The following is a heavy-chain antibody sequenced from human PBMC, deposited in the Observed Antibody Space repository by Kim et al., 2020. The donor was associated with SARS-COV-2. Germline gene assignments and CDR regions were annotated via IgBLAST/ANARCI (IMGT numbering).Heavy chain of an antibody. J-gene: IGHJ4*02. V-gene: IGHV3-30*18. Sequence: GGSLRLSCAASGFTFSSYGMHWVRQAPGKGLEWVAVISYDGSNKYYADSVKGRFTISRDNSKNTLYLQMNSLRAEDTAVYYCAKEGLAVMIDYWGQGTLV. D-gene: IGHD2-21*01. CDR1: GFTFSSYG. CDR3: AKEGLAVMIDY. CDR2: ISYDGSNK.